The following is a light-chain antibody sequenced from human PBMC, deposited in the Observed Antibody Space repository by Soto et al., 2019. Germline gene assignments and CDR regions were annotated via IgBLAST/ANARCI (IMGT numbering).Light chain of an antibody. Sequence: AILMTQSPSSLSASVGDRVTITCRASQGIRNDLAWYQQKPGKAPKLLIYEASTLQSGVPSRFSGSYSGTDFTLTIGSLQPEDFAVYYCQQYNTWPPITCGQGTRLEIK. CDR3: QQYNTWPPIT. J-gene: IGKJ5*01. CDR1: QGIRND. V-gene: IGKV1-6*01. CDR2: EAS.